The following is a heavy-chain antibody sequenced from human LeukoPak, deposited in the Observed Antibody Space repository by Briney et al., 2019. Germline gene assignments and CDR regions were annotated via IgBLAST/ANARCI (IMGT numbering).Heavy chain of an antibody. J-gene: IGHJ4*02. Sequence: SVKVSCKASGGTFSSYAISWVRQAPGQGLEWMGRIIPILGIENYAQKFQGRVTITADKSTSTAYMELSSLRSEDTAVYYCAREGEGVYYYDSSGYNHPDYWGQGTLVTVSS. CDR2: IIPILGIE. CDR1: GGTFSSYA. D-gene: IGHD3-22*01. CDR3: AREGEGVYYYDSSGYNHPDY. V-gene: IGHV1-69*04.